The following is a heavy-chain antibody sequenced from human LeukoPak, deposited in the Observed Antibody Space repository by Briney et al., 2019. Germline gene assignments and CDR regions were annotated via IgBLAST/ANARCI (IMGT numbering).Heavy chain of an antibody. CDR3: ARGLVLGYYYMDV. Sequence: ASVKVSCKASGYTFTGYYMHWVRQAPGQGLEWMGWINPNSGGTNYAQKFQGRVTMTRDTSISTAYMEPSRLRSDDTAVYYCARGLVLGYYYMDVWGKGTTVTVSS. V-gene: IGHV1-2*02. CDR1: GYTFTGYY. J-gene: IGHJ6*03. D-gene: IGHD6-19*01. CDR2: INPNSGGT.